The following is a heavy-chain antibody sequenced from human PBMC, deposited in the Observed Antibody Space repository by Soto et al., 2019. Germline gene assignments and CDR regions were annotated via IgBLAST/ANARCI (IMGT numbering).Heavy chain of an antibody. D-gene: IGHD4-17*01. CDR1: GHSFTTYW. CDR3: TRDVDYGGNSYSIDI. Sequence: EAQLVQSGAEVKKPGESLKISCEDPGHSFTTYWIAWVRPMPGKGLEWMGIIYPGASRTTYSPSFQGQVIISADKSISTAYLQWSSLKASDTAMYYCTRDVDYGGNSYSIDIWGQGTMVIVSS. J-gene: IGHJ3*02. V-gene: IGHV5-51*03. CDR2: IYPGASRT.